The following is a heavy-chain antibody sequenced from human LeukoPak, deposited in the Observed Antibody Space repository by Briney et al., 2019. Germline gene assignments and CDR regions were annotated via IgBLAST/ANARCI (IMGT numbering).Heavy chain of an antibody. D-gene: IGHD6-13*01. J-gene: IGHJ4*02. CDR3: AREYGIAATDY. CDR2: LSGNGGST. Sequence: PGGSLRLSCAASRFTFSNYAMTWVRQAPGKGLEWVSTLSGNGGSTYYADSVKGRFTISRDNSKNTLYLQMNSLRAEDTAVYYCAREYGIAATDYWGQGTLVTVSS. V-gene: IGHV3-23*01. CDR1: RFTFSNYA.